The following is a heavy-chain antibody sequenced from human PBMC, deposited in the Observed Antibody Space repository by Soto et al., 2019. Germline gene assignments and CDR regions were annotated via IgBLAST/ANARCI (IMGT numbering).Heavy chain of an antibody. V-gene: IGHV1-18*01. CDR2: ISPHNDRT. CDR1: GYNFTSYG. CDR3: ARDLYYSSGRYFDHDAFDI. J-gene: IGHJ3*02. Sequence: QVQLVQSGADMKKPGASVKVSCKASGYNFTSYGISWVRQAPGQGLEWMGWISPHNDRTKYARRFQDRVTMTTETPTRTVYMELVSLRSDDTAVYYCARDLYYSSGRYFDHDAFDIWGQGTVVTVSS. D-gene: IGHD6-19*01.